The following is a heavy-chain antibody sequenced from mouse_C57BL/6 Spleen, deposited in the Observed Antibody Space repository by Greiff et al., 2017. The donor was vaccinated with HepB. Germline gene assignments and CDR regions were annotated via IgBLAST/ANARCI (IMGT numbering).Heavy chain of an antibody. Sequence: VQLQQSGPELVKPGASVKISCKASGYSFTGYYMHWVKQSSEKSLEWIGEINPSTGGTSYNQKFKGKATLTVDKSSSTAYMQLKSLTSEDSAVYYGARHGNYGGYAMDYWGQGTSVTVSS. CDR2: INPSTGGT. D-gene: IGHD2-1*01. J-gene: IGHJ4*01. CDR1: GYSFTGYY. V-gene: IGHV1-43*01. CDR3: ARHGNYGGYAMDY.